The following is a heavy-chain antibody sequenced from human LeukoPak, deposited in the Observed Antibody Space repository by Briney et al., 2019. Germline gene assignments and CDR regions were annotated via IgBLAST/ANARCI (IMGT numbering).Heavy chain of an antibody. CDR1: GFTVSSNY. CDR2: ISSSSSYI. J-gene: IGHJ3*02. CDR3: ARLGYSYGYGAFDI. D-gene: IGHD5-18*01. Sequence: GGSLRLSCAASGFTVSSNYMSWVRQAPGKGLEWVSSISSSSSYIYYADSVKGRFTISRDNAKNSLYLQMNSLRAEDTAVYYCARLGYSYGYGAFDIWGQGTMVTVSP. V-gene: IGHV3-21*01.